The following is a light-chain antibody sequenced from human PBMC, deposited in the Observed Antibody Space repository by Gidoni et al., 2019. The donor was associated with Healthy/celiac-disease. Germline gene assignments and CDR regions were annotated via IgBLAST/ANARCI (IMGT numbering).Light chain of an antibody. V-gene: IGLV1-40*01. J-gene: IGLJ1*01. Sequence: QSVLTQPPSVSGAPGQRVTISCTGSSSNIGAGYDVHWYQQLPGTAPKLLIYGNSNRRSGVPDRFSGSKSGTSASLAITGLQAEDEADYYCQSYDSSLSGFYVFGTVTKVTVL. CDR3: QSYDSSLSGFYV. CDR1: SSNIGAGYD. CDR2: GNS.